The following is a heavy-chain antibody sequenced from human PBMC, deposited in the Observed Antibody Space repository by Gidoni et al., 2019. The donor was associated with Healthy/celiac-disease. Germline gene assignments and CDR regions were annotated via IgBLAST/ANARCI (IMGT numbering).Heavy chain of an antibody. J-gene: IGHJ6*03. D-gene: IGHD2-8*01. Sequence: EVQLLESGGGLVQPGGSLRLSCAASGFTCSSYAMSWVRQAPGKGLEWVSAISGSVGSTYYADSVKGRFTISRDNSKNTLYLQMNSLRAEDTAVYYCAKGQHCTNGVCLYYYYYYMDVWGKGTTVTVSS. V-gene: IGHV3-23*01. CDR1: GFTCSSYA. CDR2: ISGSVGST. CDR3: AKGQHCTNGVCLYYYYYYMDV.